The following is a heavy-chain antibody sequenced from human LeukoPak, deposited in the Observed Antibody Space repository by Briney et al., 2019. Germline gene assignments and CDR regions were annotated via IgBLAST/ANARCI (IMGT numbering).Heavy chain of an antibody. CDR2: INPNSGGT. CDR1: GYTFTGYY. D-gene: IGHD3-10*01. V-gene: IGHV1-2*02. Sequence: ASVKVSCKASGYTFTGYYMHWVRQAPGQGLEWMGWINPNSGGTNYAQKFQGRVTMTRDTSISTAYMELSRLRSDDTAVYYCAILLWFGELEGSFDYWGQGTLVTVSS. CDR3: AILLWFGELEGSFDY. J-gene: IGHJ4*02.